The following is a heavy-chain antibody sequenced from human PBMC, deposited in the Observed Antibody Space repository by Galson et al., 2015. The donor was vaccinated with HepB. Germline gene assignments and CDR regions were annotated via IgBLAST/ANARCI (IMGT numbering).Heavy chain of an antibody. CDR2: IKSKTDGETT. J-gene: IGHJ4*02. V-gene: IGHV3-15*01. Sequence: SLRLSCAASGFTFSNTWMSWVRQAPGKGLEWVGRIKSKTDGETTDYAAPVKGRFIISRDDSKNTLYLQMNSLKTEDTAVYYCTTDEDHWGQGTLVAVSS. CDR1: GFTFSNTW. CDR3: TTDEDH.